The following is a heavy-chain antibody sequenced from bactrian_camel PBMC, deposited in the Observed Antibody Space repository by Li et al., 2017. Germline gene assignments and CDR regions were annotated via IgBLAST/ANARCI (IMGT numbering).Heavy chain of an antibody. V-gene: IGHV3S28*01. D-gene: IGHD1*01. J-gene: IGHJ4*01. Sequence: LVQPGGSLRLSCAASGFTFSSYYMSWIRQRPGKELEWVSTIRGNTDTTRYADSVEGRFTTFRDSTKDTLYLQLNDLRIEDTAMYHCTTNIVVMTPRGQGTQVTVS. CDR2: IRGNTDTT. CDR3: TTNIVVMTP. CDR1: GFTFSSYY.